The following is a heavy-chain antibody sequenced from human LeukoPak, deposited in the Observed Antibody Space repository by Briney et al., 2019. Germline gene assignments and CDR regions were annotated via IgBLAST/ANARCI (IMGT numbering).Heavy chain of an antibody. V-gene: IGHV4-31*03. CDR1: GGSISSGGYY. D-gene: IGHD6-13*01. J-gene: IGHJ5*02. CDR2: IYYSGST. Sequence: SETLSLTCTVSGGSISSGGYYWSWIRQHPGKGLEWIGYIYYSGSTYYNPSLKSRVTISVDTSKNQFSLKLSSVTAADTAVYYCARELSWYSSSWDNRFDPWGQGTLVTVSS. CDR3: ARELSWYSSSWDNRFDP.